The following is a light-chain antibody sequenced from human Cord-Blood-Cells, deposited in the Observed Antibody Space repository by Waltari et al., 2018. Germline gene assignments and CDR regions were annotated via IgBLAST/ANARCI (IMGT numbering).Light chain of an antibody. CDR3: QKYNSAFWA. J-gene: IGKJ1*01. CDR1: QGISNY. V-gene: IGKV1-27*01. Sequence: DIQMTQSPSSLSASVGDRVTITCRASQGISNYLAWYQQKPGKVPKLLIYAASTLQSGVPSRLSCRVSGTVFTLTISRLQPEDVATYYCQKYNSAFWAFGQGTKLEIK. CDR2: AAS.